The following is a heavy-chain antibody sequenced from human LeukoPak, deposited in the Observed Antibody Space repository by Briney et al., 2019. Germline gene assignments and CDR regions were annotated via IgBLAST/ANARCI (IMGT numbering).Heavy chain of an antibody. V-gene: IGHV4-39*07. Sequence: SETLSLTCTISGGSISSSSYYWSWIRQPPGKWREWIGEINHSGSTNYNPSLKSRVIISVDTSKNQFSLKLTSVTAADTAVYYCATLGEYYDSSGYYYNWGQGTLVTVSS. CDR3: ATLGEYYDSSGYYYN. CDR2: INHSGST. CDR1: GGSISSSSYY. J-gene: IGHJ4*02. D-gene: IGHD3-22*01.